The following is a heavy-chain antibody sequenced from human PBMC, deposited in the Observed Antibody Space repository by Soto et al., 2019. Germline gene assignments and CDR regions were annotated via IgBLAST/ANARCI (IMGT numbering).Heavy chain of an antibody. CDR3: AKALNSGYYYPRRKHNWFDP. D-gene: IGHD3-22*01. CDR2: ISGSGGST. J-gene: IGHJ5*02. V-gene: IGHV3-23*01. Sequence: GGSLRLSCAASGFTFSSYAMSWVRQAPGKGLEWVSAISGSGGSTYYADSVKGRFTISRDNSKNTLYLQMNSLRAEDTAVYYCAKALNSGYYYPRRKHNWFDPWGQGTLVTVSS. CDR1: GFTFSSYA.